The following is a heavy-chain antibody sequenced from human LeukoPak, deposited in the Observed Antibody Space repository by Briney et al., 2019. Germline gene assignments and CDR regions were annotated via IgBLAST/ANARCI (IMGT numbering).Heavy chain of an antibody. V-gene: IGHV3-21*01. J-gene: IGHJ4*02. D-gene: IGHD3-22*01. Sequence: GGSLRLSCAASGFTFSSYAMSWVRQAPGKGLEWVSSISRSSIYKYYADSLKGRFTISRDNAKNSLYLQMNSLRAEDTAVYYCARANYDSSGYYPLIYYWGQGTLVTVSS. CDR2: ISRSSIYK. CDR3: ARANYDSSGYYPLIYY. CDR1: GFTFSSYA.